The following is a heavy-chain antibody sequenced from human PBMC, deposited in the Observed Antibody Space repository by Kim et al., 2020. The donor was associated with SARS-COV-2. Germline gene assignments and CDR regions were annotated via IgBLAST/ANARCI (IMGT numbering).Heavy chain of an antibody. Sequence: VKSRITINPDTSKNKFSLQLNSVTPEDTAVYYCARDVGYSSGWYGNWFDPWGQGTLVTVSS. V-gene: IGHV6-1*01. J-gene: IGHJ5*02. D-gene: IGHD6-19*01. CDR3: ARDVGYSSGWYGNWFDP.